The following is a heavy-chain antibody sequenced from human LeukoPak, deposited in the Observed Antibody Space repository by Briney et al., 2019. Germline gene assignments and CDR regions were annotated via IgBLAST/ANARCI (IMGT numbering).Heavy chain of an antibody. J-gene: IGHJ5*02. CDR3: ARETVVRRGCWFDP. Sequence: GASVKVSCKASGYTFTTYYMHWVRQAPGQGLEWMGIINPSGGSTNYAQKFQGRVTMTRDTSTSTVYMELSSLRSGDTAVYYCARETVVRRGCWFDPWGQGTLVTVSS. CDR2: INPSGGST. V-gene: IGHV1-46*01. D-gene: IGHD2-2*01. CDR1: GYTFTTYY.